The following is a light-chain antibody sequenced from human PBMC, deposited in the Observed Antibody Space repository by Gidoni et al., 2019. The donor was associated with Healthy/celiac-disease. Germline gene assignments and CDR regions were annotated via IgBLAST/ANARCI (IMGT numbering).Light chain of an antibody. CDR3: QSYDSSLSGYV. CDR2: GNS. J-gene: IGLJ1*01. V-gene: IGLV1-40*01. Sequence: QSVLTQPPSVSVAPGQRVNISCTGSSSNIGAGYDVHWYQQLPGTAPKLLIYGNSNRPSGVPDRFSGSKSVTSASLAITGLQAEDAADYYCQSYDSSLSGYVFGTGTKVTVL. CDR1: SSNIGAGYD.